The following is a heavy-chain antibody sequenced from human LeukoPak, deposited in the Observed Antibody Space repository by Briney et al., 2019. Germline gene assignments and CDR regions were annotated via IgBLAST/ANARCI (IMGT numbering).Heavy chain of an antibody. V-gene: IGHV4-4*02. D-gene: IGHD3-10*01. CDR3: ARDRDYYKSGSHASTLDY. J-gene: IGHJ4*02. CDR2: IYHRGRT. Sequence: GSLRLSCAASGFTFSSYSMNWVRQPPGKGLEWIGNIYHRGRTNYNPSLKSRVTISADTSKNQFSLKLSSVTAADTAVYYCARDRDYYKSGSHASTLDYWGQGSLVTVSS. CDR1: GFTFSSYS.